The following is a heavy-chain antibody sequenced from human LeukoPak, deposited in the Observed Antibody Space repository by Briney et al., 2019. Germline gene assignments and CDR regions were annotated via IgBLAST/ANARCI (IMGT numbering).Heavy chain of an antibody. CDR1: GFTFSSYA. CDR3: ARDGDPTTAHRNYGEFDY. CDR2: ISYDGSNK. Sequence: PGGSLRLSCAASGFTFSSYAMSWVRQAPGKGLEWVAVISYDGSNKYYADSVKGRFTISRDNSKNTLYLQMNSLRAEDTAVYYCARDGDPTTAHRNYGEFDYWGQGTLVTVSS. J-gene: IGHJ4*02. D-gene: IGHD1-14*01. V-gene: IGHV3-30-3*01.